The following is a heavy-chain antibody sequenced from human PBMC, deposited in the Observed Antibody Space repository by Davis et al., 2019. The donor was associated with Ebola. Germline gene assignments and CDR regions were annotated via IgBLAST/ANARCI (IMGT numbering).Heavy chain of an antibody. D-gene: IGHD2-15*01. CDR1: GYSFTSYW. Sequence: GESLKISCKASGYSFTSYWIGWVRQMPGEGLEWMGIIYPADSDTRYSPSFQGQVSISADKSISTAYLQWSSLKASDTAMYYCARRDCSGGSCYYSLWFDPWGQGTLVTVSS. CDR3: ARRDCSGGSCYYSLWFDP. V-gene: IGHV5-51*01. J-gene: IGHJ5*02. CDR2: IYPADSDT.